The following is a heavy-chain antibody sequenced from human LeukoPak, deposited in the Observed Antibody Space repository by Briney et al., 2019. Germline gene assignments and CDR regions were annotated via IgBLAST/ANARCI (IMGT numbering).Heavy chain of an antibody. V-gene: IGHV5-51*01. Sequence: GESLKISCKGSGYSFTSYWIGWVRQMPGKGLEWMGIIYPGDSDTRYSPSFQGQVTISADKSISTAYLQWSSLKASDTAMYYCARLLRGQQLDWNWFDPWGQGTLVTVSS. CDR1: GYSFTSYW. D-gene: IGHD6-13*01. CDR3: ARLLRGQQLDWNWFDP. CDR2: IYPGDSDT. J-gene: IGHJ5*02.